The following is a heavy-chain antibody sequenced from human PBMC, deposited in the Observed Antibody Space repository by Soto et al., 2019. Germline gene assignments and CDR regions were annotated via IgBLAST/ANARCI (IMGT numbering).Heavy chain of an antibody. D-gene: IGHD2-2*02. Sequence: SETLSLTCTVSGGSISSGGYYWSWIRQHPGKGLEWVGYIYYSGSTYYNPSLKSRVTISVDTSKNQFSLKLSSVTAADTAVYYCAREYVYCSSTSCYTTQTYFDYWGQGTLVTVSS. CDR2: IYYSGST. J-gene: IGHJ4*02. CDR1: GGSISSGGYY. CDR3: AREYVYCSSTSCYTTQTYFDY. V-gene: IGHV4-31*03.